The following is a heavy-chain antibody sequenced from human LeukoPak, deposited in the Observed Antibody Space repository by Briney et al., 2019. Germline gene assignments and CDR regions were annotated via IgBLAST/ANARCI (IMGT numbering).Heavy chain of an antibody. D-gene: IGHD3-3*01. Sequence: GGSLRLSCAASGFTFSSYAMSWVRQAPGKGLEWVSAISGSGGSTYCADSVKGRFTISRDNSKNTLYLQMNSLRAEDTAVYYCAKDPPESKYYDFWSGYYHDYWGQGTLVTVSS. CDR3: AKDPPESKYYDFWSGYYHDY. CDR2: ISGSGGST. CDR1: GFTFSSYA. V-gene: IGHV3-23*01. J-gene: IGHJ4*02.